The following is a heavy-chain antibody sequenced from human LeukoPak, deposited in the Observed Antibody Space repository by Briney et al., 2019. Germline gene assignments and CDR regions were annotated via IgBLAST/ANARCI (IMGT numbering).Heavy chain of an antibody. V-gene: IGHV1-69*13. CDR1: GGTFSSYA. D-gene: IGHD2-15*01. Sequence: SVEVSCKASGGTFSSYAISWVRQAPGQGLEWMGGIIPIFGTANYAQKFQGRVTITADESTSTAYMELSSLRSEDTAVYYCARTLSGGSCYVGWGQGTLVTVSS. CDR2: IIPIFGTA. CDR3: ARTLSGGSCYVG. J-gene: IGHJ4*02.